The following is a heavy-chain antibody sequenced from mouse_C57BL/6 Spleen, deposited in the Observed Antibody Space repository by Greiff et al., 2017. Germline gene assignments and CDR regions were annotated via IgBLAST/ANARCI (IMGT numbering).Heavy chain of an antibody. V-gene: IGHV1-82*01. J-gene: IGHJ2*01. Sequence: QVQLQQSGPELVKPGASVKISCTASGYAFSSSWMNWVKQRPGTGLEWIGRIYPGDGDTNYTGKFKGKATLTAAKSSSTAYMQLTSLPSEDSAIYFCARGIATVVAPGFDYWGQGTTLTVSS. CDR3: ARGIATVVAPGFDY. D-gene: IGHD1-1*01. CDR1: GYAFSSSW. CDR2: IYPGDGDT.